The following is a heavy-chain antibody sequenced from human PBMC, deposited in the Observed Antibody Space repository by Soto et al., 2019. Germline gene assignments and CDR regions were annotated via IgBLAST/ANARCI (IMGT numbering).Heavy chain of an antibody. D-gene: IGHD2-15*01. CDR1: GFSLSTSGVA. Sequence: QITLKESGPTLVKPTQALTLTCTFSGFSLSTSGVAVGWIRQPPGKALEWVAHIYWDDDKRYSPSLKNRLTITKHTSKNQVVLTMTNTDPLDTATYYCAHSGGSLGSDWFDPWGQGTLVTVSS. CDR3: AHSGGSLGSDWFDP. J-gene: IGHJ5*02. V-gene: IGHV2-5*02. CDR2: IYWDDDK.